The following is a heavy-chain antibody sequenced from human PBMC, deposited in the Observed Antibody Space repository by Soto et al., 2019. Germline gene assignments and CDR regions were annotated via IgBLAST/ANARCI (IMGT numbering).Heavy chain of an antibody. D-gene: IGHD6-13*01. CDR3: ASGPRIAAAGTPGNYYYGMDV. Sequence: QVQLVQSGAEVKKPGSSVKVSCKASGGTFSSYAISWVRQAPGQGLEWMGGIIPIFGTANYAQTFQGRVTITADESTSTAYMELSSLRSEDAAVYYCASGPRIAAAGTPGNYYYGMDVWGQGTTVTVSS. CDR1: GGTFSSYA. V-gene: IGHV1-69*01. CDR2: IIPIFGTA. J-gene: IGHJ6*02.